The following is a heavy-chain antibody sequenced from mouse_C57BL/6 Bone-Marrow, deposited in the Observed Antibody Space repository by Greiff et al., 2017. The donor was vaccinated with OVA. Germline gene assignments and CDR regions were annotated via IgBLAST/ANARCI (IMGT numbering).Heavy chain of an antibody. V-gene: IGHV14-3*01. CDR1: GFNIKNTY. J-gene: IGHJ4*01. CDR2: IDPANDNT. D-gene: IGHD1-1*01. Sequence: VQLQQSVAELVRPGASVKLSCTASGFNIKNTYMHWVKQRPEQGLEWIGRIDPANDNTKYAPKFQGKAIMTADTSSNTAYLQLSSLSSEDTAVYCCARGNFGSSFYAMDYWGQGTSVTVSS. CDR3: ARGNFGSSFYAMDY.